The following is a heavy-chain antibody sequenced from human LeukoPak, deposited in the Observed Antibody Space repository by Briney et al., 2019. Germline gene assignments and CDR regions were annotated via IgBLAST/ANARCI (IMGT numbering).Heavy chain of an antibody. V-gene: IGHV4-59*08. CDR1: RGSISGDN. CDR3: ARRNDFDI. Sequence: SETLSLTCTVSRGSISGDNWKCVRQPPGKRVEWIGNIYYSVNTNYNTSLKSRVTISVDTSKNQFSLKLSSVTAEDTAVYYCARRNDFDIWGQGTMVTVSS. CDR2: IYYSVNT. J-gene: IGHJ3*02.